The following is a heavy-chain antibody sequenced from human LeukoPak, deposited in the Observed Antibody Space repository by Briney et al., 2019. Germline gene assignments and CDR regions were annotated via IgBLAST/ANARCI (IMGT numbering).Heavy chain of an antibody. J-gene: IGHJ4*02. D-gene: IGHD2-2*01. CDR3: ARVGYCSSTSCFPADY. CDR1: GGSFSGYY. CDR2: INHSGST. Sequence: PSETLSLTCAVYGGSFSGYYWSWIRQPPGKGLGWIGEINHSGSTNYNPSLKSRVTISVDTSKNQFSLKLSSVTAADTAVYYCARVGYCSSTSCFPADYWGQGTLVTVSS. V-gene: IGHV4-34*01.